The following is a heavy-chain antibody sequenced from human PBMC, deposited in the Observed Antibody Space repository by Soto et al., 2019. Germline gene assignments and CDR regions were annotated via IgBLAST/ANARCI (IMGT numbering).Heavy chain of an antibody. V-gene: IGHV4-34*01. Sequence: QVQLQQWGAGPLRPLETLSLTCGVSGGSFSGYYWAWIRQSPGKGLEWIGEINDRGSINYNPSLKSRVSISANTSKNHYSLNLTSVTAADTAVYYCATDSHDILTGPPWVWYFDLWGRGTLVTVSS. J-gene: IGHJ2*01. CDR3: ATDSHDILTGPPWVWYFDL. CDR2: INDRGSI. D-gene: IGHD3-9*01. CDR1: GGSFSGYY.